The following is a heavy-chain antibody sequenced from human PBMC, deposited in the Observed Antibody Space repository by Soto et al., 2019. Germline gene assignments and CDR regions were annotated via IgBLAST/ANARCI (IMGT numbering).Heavy chain of an antibody. J-gene: IGHJ6*02. Sequence: SVKVSCKASVCTFTSYGISWVRQAPGQGLEWMGWISAYKGNTNYAQKLQGRVTMTTDTSTSTAYMELRSLRSDDTAVYYCARDRGYYYDSSGYYYYYYYGMDVWGQGTTVTVSS. CDR3: ARDRGYYYDSSGYYYYYYYGMDV. D-gene: IGHD3-22*01. V-gene: IGHV1-18*01. CDR2: ISAYKGNT. CDR1: VCTFTSYG.